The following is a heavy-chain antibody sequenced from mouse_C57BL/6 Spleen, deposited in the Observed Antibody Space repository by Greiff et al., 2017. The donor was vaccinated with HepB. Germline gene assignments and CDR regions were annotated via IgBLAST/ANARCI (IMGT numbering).Heavy chain of an antibody. D-gene: IGHD2-3*01. CDR3: ARYGDGYPY. Sequence: QVQLQQSGPELVKPGASVKISCKASGYAFSSSWMNWVKQRPGKGLEWIGRIYPGDGDTNYNGKFKGKATLTADKSSSTAYMQLSSLTSEDSAVYFCARYGDGYPYWGQGTTLTVSS. CDR2: IYPGDGDT. V-gene: IGHV1-82*01. J-gene: IGHJ2*01. CDR1: GYAFSSSW.